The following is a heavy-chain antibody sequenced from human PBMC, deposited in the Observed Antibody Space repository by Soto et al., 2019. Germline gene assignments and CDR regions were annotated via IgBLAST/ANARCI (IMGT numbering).Heavy chain of an antibody. Sequence: QVQLVQSGAEVRKPGSSVKVSCKASGGTFSSYTISWVRQAPGQGLEWMGRIIPILGIANYAQKFQGRVTITADKSESTAYMEPSRLASEYTSVYCCARRETTVTPYGYYGLDVWGQGTTVTVSS. D-gene: IGHD4-17*01. CDR3: ARRETTVTPYGYYGLDV. CDR2: IIPILGIA. J-gene: IGHJ6*02. CDR1: GGTFSSYT. V-gene: IGHV1-69*02.